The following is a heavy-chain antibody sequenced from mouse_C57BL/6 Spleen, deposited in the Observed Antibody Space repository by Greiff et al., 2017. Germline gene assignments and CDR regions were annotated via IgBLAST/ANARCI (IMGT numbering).Heavy chain of an antibody. J-gene: IGHJ3*01. CDR2: ISYDGSN. Sequence: EVKLEESGPGLVKPSQSLSLTCSVTGYSITSGYYWNWIRQFPGNKLEWMGYISYDGSNNYNPSLKNRISITRDTSKNQFFLKLNSVTTEDTATYYCARDGEWLSPWFAYWGQGTLVTVSA. CDR3: ARDGEWLSPWFAY. CDR1: GYSITSGYY. D-gene: IGHD2-2*01. V-gene: IGHV3-6*01.